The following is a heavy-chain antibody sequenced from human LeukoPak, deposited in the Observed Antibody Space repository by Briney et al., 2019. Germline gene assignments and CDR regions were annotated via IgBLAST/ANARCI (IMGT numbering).Heavy chain of an antibody. D-gene: IGHD3-10*01. CDR1: GGSFSAFH. CDR3: ASRPFLYGFRAYFDN. J-gene: IGHJ4*02. V-gene: IGHV4-34*01. CDR2: MKTRVTQ. Sequence: SQSRSLTCAVYGGSFSAFHWNWIRHSPAKGLEWLGEMKTRVTQRYNPSLQSRVTISVDKSKNQFSLNVRSVTAADTAVYYCASRPFLYGFRAYFDNWAQG.